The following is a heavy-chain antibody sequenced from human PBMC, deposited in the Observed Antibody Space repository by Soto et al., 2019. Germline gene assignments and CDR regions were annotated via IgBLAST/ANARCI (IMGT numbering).Heavy chain of an antibody. V-gene: IGHV4-34*01. J-gene: IGHJ4*02. CDR3: ARGAHYVWGSYRYTRLFDY. CDR1: GGSFSGYY. Sequence: SETLSLTCAVYGGSFSGYYWSWIRQPPGKGLEWIGEINHSGSTNYNPSLKSRVTISVDTSKNQFSLKLSSVTAADTAVYYCARGAHYVWGSYRYTRLFDYWGQGTLVTVSS. CDR2: INHSGST. D-gene: IGHD3-16*02.